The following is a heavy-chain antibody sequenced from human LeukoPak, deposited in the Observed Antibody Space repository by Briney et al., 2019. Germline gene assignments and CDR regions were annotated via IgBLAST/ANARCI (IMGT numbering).Heavy chain of an antibody. CDR3: ARTMSTFGGVIVPMGFDD. V-gene: IGHV3-11*01. J-gene: IGHJ4*02. CDR2: FSICGGTI. CDR1: GFIFSDYY. Sequence: NAGGSLRLFCAASGFIFSDYYMSWIRQAPGKGLEWVSYFSICGGTIYYADSVRGRFTISRDNAKNSLYLQMNSLRAEDTAIYCCARTMSTFGGVIVPMGFDDWGQGTPVTVSS. D-gene: IGHD3-16*02.